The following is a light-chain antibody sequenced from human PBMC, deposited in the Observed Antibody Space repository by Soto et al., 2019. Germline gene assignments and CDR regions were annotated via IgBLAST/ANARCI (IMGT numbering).Light chain of an antibody. V-gene: IGKV3-15*01. CDR2: GAY. J-gene: IGKJ4*01. CDR3: QKRSNWPLN. CDR1: QSVVKD. Sequence: EIVITHSPSTLSMSPVESATLSFMASQSVVKDLAWYQHKPGQAPRLLIHGAYIRATGIAARFSGLGSGTEFTLTISSLQSEDFAVYYCQKRSNWPLNFGGGTKVDIK.